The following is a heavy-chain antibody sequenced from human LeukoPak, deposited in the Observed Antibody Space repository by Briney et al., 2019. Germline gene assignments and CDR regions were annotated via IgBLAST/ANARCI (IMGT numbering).Heavy chain of an antibody. V-gene: IGHV3-23*01. CDR2: ISGSGGNT. Sequence: QPGGSLRLSCAASGFTFSSYAMNWVRQAPGKGLEWVSGISGSGGNTNFADSVKGRFTISRDNSNNTLYLQMNSLRVEDTATYYCAKCSANYYNDAFDMWGPGTMVTVSS. J-gene: IGHJ3*02. CDR1: GFTFSSYA. CDR3: AKCSANYYNDAFDM. D-gene: IGHD3-10*02.